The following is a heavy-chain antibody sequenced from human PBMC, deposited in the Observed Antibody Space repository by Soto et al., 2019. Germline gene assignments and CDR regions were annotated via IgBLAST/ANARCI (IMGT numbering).Heavy chain of an antibody. Sequence: PSETLSLTCAVSGYSLTSGYYCGWLRRPPWKGLEWIGSIYHSGDTYYNPSLKSRVTISVDTSKNHFSLKLISVTAADTAVYYCASARLVLAGTIVHYRGQEPWSPSPQ. CDR3: ASARLVLAGTIVHY. D-gene: IGHD6-19*01. J-gene: IGHJ4*01. V-gene: IGHV4-38-2*01. CDR1: GYSLTSGYY. CDR2: IYHSGDT.